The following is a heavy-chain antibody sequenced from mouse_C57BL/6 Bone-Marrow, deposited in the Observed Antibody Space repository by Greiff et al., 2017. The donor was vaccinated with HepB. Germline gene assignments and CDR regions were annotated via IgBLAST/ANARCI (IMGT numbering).Heavy chain of an antibody. D-gene: IGHD1-1*01. J-gene: IGHJ1*03. CDR3: ARAPYYYGSSPSWGFDV. CDR2: ISYSGST. Sequence: EVKLVESGPGMVKPSQSLSLTCTVTGYSITSGYDWHWIRHFPGNKLEWMGYISYSGSTNYNPSLKSRISITHDTSKNHFFLKLNSVTTEDTATYYCARAPYYYGSSPSWGFDVWGTGTTVTVSS. CDR1: GYSITSGYD. V-gene: IGHV3-1*01.